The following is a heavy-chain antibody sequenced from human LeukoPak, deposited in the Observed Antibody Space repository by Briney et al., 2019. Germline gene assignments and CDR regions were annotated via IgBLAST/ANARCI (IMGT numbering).Heavy chain of an antibody. D-gene: IGHD3-16*01. Sequence: GGSLRLSCAASGFTFRSYGMHWVRQAPGKGLEWVAFIRYDGSNKYYADSVKGRFTISRDNSKNTLYLQMNSLRAEDTAVYYCAKDHLRELTAPYYFDYWGQGTLVTVSS. CDR2: IRYDGSNK. J-gene: IGHJ4*02. V-gene: IGHV3-30*02. CDR3: AKDHLRELTAPYYFDY. CDR1: GFTFRSYG.